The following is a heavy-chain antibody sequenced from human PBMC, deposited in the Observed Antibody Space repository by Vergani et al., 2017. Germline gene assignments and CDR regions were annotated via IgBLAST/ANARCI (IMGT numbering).Heavy chain of an antibody. J-gene: IGHJ3*02. CDR1: GGSISSYY. D-gene: IGHD2-15*01. Sequence: QVQLQESGPGLVKPSETLSLTCTVSGGSISSYYWSWIRQPPGKGLEWIGYIYYSGSTNYNPSLKSRVTISVDTSKNQFSLKLSSVTAADTAVYYCAKSARLGYCSGGSCYASSAFDIWGQGTMVTVSS. CDR3: AKSARLGYCSGGSCYASSAFDI. CDR2: IYYSGST. V-gene: IGHV4-59*01.